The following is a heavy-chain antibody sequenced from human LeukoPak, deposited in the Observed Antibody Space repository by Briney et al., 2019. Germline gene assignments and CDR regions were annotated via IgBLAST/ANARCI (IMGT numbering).Heavy chain of an antibody. CDR2: INTDGSTT. Sequence: GGSLRLSCAASGFTFSSYWMHWVRQAPGKGLVWVSRINTDGSTTSYADSVKGRFTISRDNAKNTLYLQMNSLRAEDTAVYYCAKGTRRGEGSDAFDIWGQGTMVTVSS. J-gene: IGHJ3*02. V-gene: IGHV3-74*01. D-gene: IGHD3-10*01. CDR3: AKGTRRGEGSDAFDI. CDR1: GFTFSSYW.